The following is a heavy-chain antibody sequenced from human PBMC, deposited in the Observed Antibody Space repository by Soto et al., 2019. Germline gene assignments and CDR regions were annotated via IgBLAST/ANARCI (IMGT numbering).Heavy chain of an antibody. Sequence: SGGSLRLSCSASGFIFSTFGMSWVRQAPGQGLEYVSAIFYSGSGSYYADPVRGRFTVSRDNSKNMFYLQMSSLRVEDTALYFCVRGPSRGSSLFGPLDYWGQGTQVTVSS. D-gene: IGHD3-3*01. V-gene: IGHV3-64D*06. CDR1: GFIFSTFG. J-gene: IGHJ4*02. CDR2: IFYSGSGS. CDR3: VRGPSRGSSLFGPLDY.